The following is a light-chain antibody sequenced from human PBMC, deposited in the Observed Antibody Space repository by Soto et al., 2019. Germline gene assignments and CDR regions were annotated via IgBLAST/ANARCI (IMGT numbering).Light chain of an antibody. Sequence: IQLTPSPSSLSASVGDRVTITCRATQGIYNYLAWYQQKPGKVPKLLINAASTLQSGVPSRFSGSGSGTDFTLTISSLQPEDVATYYCQKYNSAPLTFGPGTKVDIK. V-gene: IGKV1-27*01. J-gene: IGKJ3*01. CDR3: QKYNSAPLT. CDR2: AAS. CDR1: QGIYNY.